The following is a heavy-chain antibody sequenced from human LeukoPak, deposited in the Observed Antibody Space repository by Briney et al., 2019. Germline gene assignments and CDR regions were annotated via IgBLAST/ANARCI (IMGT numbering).Heavy chain of an antibody. CDR3: ARSSVTTYYFYGMDV. V-gene: IGHV4-59*01. CDR1: GASISSYY. Sequence: SETLSLTCTVSGASISSYYWSWIRQPPGKGLEWIGHIYDSGSTNYNPSLKSRLTISVDTSNNQFSLKLSSVTAADTAVYYCARSSVTTYYFYGMDVWGKGTTVTVSS. D-gene: IGHD4-17*01. J-gene: IGHJ6*04. CDR2: IYDSGST.